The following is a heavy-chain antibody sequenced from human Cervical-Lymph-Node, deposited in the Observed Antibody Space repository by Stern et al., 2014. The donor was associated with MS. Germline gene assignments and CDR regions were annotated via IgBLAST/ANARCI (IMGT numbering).Heavy chain of an antibody. V-gene: IGHV1-46*02. D-gene: IGHD4-23*01. Sequence: VQLVQSGAEVKKPGASVKVSCKAYGYTFNSYYLHWVRQATGQGLEWMGIINPSGGATTYAQKFQGRFTVTMDTSTSTLYMELSSLRSEDTAVYYCVIAYGGEIYGMDVWGQGTAVTVSS. CDR1: GYTFNSYY. CDR2: INPSGGAT. J-gene: IGHJ6*02. CDR3: VIAYGGEIYGMDV.